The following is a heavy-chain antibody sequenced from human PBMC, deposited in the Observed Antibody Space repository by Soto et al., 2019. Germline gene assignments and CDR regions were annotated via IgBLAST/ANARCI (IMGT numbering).Heavy chain of an antibody. CDR3: AREDSSGWYDY. J-gene: IGHJ4*02. CDR2: ISAYNGNT. CDR1: GYIFTSYA. Sequence: ASVKVSCKASGYIFTSYAISWVRQAPGQGLEWMGWISAYNGNTNYAQKLQGRVTMTTDTSTSTAYMELRSLRSDDTAVYYCAREDSSGWYDYWGQGTLVTVSS. V-gene: IGHV1-18*01. D-gene: IGHD6-19*01.